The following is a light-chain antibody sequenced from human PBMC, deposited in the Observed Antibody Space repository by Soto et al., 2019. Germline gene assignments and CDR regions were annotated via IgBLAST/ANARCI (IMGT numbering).Light chain of an antibody. J-gene: IGLJ2*01. CDR3: SSYAASNNLGV. Sequence: QSALTQPPSASGSLGQSVTISCIGTSTDVGVYNYVSWYQQHPGKAPKLMIYEVSKRPSGVPDRFSGSKSGNTASLTVSGLQAEDEADYYCSSYAASNNLGVFGGGTKLTVL. CDR2: EVS. CDR1: STDVGVYNY. V-gene: IGLV2-8*01.